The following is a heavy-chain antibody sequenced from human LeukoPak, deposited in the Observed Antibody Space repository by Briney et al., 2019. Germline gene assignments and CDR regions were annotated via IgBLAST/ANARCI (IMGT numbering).Heavy chain of an antibody. D-gene: IGHD1-14*01. Sequence: GGTLRLSCAASGFTFRSYGMHWVRQAPGKGLEWVSIIWYDGSNKYYADSVRGRFTISRDNSKNTLYLQMNSLRVEDTAVYYCATGNEYYFDHWGQGTLVTVSS. CDR3: ATGNEYYFDH. CDR2: IWYDGSNK. J-gene: IGHJ4*02. CDR1: GFTFRSYG. V-gene: IGHV3-33*01.